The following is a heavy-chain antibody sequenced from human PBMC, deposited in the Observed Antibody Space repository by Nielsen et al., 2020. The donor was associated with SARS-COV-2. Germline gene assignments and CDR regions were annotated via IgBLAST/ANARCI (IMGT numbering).Heavy chain of an antibody. D-gene: IGHD2-2*01. CDR2: INHSGST. CDR3: ARDQVTNGMDV. Sequence: SETLSLTCTVSGGSISSYYWSWIRQPPGKGLEWIGEINHSGSTNYNPSLKSRVTISVDTSKNQFSLKLSSVTAADTAVYYCARDQVTNGMDVWGQGTTVTVSS. V-gene: IGHV4-34*01. J-gene: IGHJ6*02. CDR1: GGSISSYY.